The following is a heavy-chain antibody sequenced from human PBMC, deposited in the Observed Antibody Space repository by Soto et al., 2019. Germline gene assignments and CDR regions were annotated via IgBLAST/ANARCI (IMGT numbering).Heavy chain of an antibody. J-gene: IGHJ6*04. V-gene: IGHV5-10-1*01. CDR3: AKTSVVVAATSADYYYYGMDV. CDR1: GYNFINNW. CDR2: IDLSDSYT. Sequence: PGESLKISCKGSGYNFINNWISWVRQMPGKGLEWMGRIDLSDSYTNYSPSFQGHVTISADRSISTAYVQWSSLKASDTAMYYCAKTSVVVAATSADYYYYGMDVRGKGTKVTVS. D-gene: IGHD2-15*01.